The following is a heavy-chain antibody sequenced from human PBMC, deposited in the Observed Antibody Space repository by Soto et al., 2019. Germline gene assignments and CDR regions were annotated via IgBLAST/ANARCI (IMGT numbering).Heavy chain of an antibody. CDR2: ISGSGGST. J-gene: IGHJ4*02. V-gene: IGHV3-23*01. CDR1: GFTFSSYA. Sequence: VGSLRLSCAASGFTFSSYAMSWVRQAPGKGLEWVSAISGSGGSTYYADSVKGRFTISRDNSKNTLYLQMNSLRAEDTAVYYCAKDPGSGYSYGPSVDYWGQGTLVTVSS. CDR3: AKDPGSGYSYGPSVDY. D-gene: IGHD5-18*01.